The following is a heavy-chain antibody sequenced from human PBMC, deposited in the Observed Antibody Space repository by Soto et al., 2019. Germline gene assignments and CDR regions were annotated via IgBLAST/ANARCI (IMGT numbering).Heavy chain of an antibody. D-gene: IGHD2-8*02. V-gene: IGHV5-51*03. J-gene: IGHJ5*02. CDR2: IYPGDSDT. CDR3: ALLAFGVSTWFDP. CDR1: GYSFTSYW. Sequence: EVQLVQSGAEVKKPGESLKISCKGSGYSFTSYWIGWVRQMPGKGLEWMGIIYPGDSDTKYSPYFQGQVTISADKSISTAFLKWSILKASGTAMYYCALLAFGVSTWFDPWGQGTLVTVSS.